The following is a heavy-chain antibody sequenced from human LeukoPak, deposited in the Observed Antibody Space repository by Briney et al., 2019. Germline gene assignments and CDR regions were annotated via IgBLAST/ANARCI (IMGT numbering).Heavy chain of an antibody. CDR1: GGSISSYY. CDR2: IYTSGST. V-gene: IGHV4-4*07. D-gene: IGHD3-22*01. J-gene: IGHJ3*02. CDR3: AHYYYSRGVGAFDI. Sequence: PSETLSLTCTVSGGSISSYYWSWIRQPAGKGLEWIGRIYTSGSTNYNPSLKSRVTMSVDTSKNQFSLKLSSVTAADTAVYYCAHYYYSRGVGAFDIWGQGTMVTVSS.